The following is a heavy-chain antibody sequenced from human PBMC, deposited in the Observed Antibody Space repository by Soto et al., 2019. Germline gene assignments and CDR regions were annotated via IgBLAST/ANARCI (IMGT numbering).Heavy chain of an antibody. V-gene: IGHV4-34*01. CDR3: AAYSDWYDDY. CDR2: INHSGST. Sequence: SETLSLTCAVYGVSFSGYYWSWIRQPPGKGLEWIGEINHSGSTNYNPSLKSRVTISVDTSKNQFSLKLSSVTAADTAVYYCAAYSDWYDDYWGQGTLVTVSS. D-gene: IGHD3-9*01. J-gene: IGHJ4*02. CDR1: GVSFSGYY.